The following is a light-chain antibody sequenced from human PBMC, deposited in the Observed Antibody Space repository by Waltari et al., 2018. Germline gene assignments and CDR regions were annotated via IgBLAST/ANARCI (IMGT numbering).Light chain of an antibody. CDR1: QLGDKY. CDR2: QDS. V-gene: IGLV3-1*01. J-gene: IGLJ2*01. CDR3: QAWDSSTVV. Sequence: SYELTQPTSVSVSPGQTASINCYGDQLGDKYYYWYQQRQGQSPVLVISQDSQRPSAIPERFSGSNSGNTATLTISGTQAMDEADYYCQAWDSSTVVFGGGTKLAVL.